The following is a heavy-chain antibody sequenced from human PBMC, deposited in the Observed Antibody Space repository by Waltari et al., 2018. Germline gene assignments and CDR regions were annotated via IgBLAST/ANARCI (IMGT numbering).Heavy chain of an antibody. Sequence: EVQLVESGGGLVQPGGSLRLSCAALGFAFSDYWMPWVRQAPGNGVEWVAKMKKDGGVKYYVAAVKGRFTVSRDNAKNSLYLQRSSRRAEETAVYYCARDRGYCGGDCYKNLDSWGQGTLVAVSS. CDR2: MKKDGGVK. D-gene: IGHD2-21*01. J-gene: IGHJ4*02. CDR3: ARDRGYCGGDCYKNLDS. CDR1: GFAFSDYW. V-gene: IGHV3-7*01.